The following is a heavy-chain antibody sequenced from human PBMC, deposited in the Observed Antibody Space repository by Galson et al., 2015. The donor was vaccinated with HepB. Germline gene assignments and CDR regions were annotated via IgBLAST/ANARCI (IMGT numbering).Heavy chain of an antibody. Sequence: SLRLSCAASGFTVSSNYMSWVRQAPGKGLEWVSVIYSGGSTYYADSVKGRFTISRDNSKNTLYLQMNSLGAEDTAVYYCARVIPIGGWHNPSAFDIWGQGTMVTVSS. V-gene: IGHV3-53*01. CDR3: ARVIPIGGWHNPSAFDI. CDR1: GFTVSSNY. D-gene: IGHD6-19*01. J-gene: IGHJ3*02. CDR2: IYSGGST.